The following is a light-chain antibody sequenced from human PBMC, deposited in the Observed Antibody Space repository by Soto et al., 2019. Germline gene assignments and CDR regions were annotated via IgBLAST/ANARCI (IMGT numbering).Light chain of an antibody. V-gene: IGLV1-40*01. CDR2: DNT. CDR1: RSNIGAGFD. J-gene: IGLJ7*01. CDR3: QSYDNSLNDSV. Sequence: QSVLTQPPSVSGAPGQRVTITCTGSRSNIGAGFDVHWYQQSPGTAPKLLIYDNTNRPSGVPARFSASKSGTSASLAITGLQAGDEADYYCQSYDNSLNDSVFGGGTQLTVL.